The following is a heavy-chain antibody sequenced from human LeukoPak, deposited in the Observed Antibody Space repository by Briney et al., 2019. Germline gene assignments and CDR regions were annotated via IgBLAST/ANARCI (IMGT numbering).Heavy chain of an antibody. J-gene: IGHJ3*02. CDR3: AKDYRRYYYDSSGEGAFDI. Sequence: PGGTLRLSCAASGFTFSSYGMSWVRQAPGKGLEWVSAISGSGGSTYYADSVKGWFTISRDNSKNTLYLQMNSLRAEDTAVYYCAKDYRRYYYDSSGEGAFDIWGQGTMVTVSS. D-gene: IGHD3-22*01. CDR2: ISGSGGST. CDR1: GFTFSSYG. V-gene: IGHV3-23*01.